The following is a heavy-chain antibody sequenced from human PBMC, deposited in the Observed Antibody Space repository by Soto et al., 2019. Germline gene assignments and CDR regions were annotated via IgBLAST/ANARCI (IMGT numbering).Heavy chain of an antibody. V-gene: IGHV1-24*01. J-gene: IGHJ4*02. CDR1: GYTFTSYD. CDR3: ATGDRDGYNTIKFDY. Sequence: ASVKVSCKASGYTFTSYDINWVRQATGKGLEWMGGFDPEDGKTIYAQKFQGRVTMTEDTSTDTAYMELSSLRSEDTAVYYCATGDRDGYNTIKFDYWGQGTLVTVSS. D-gene: IGHD5-12*01. CDR2: FDPEDGKT.